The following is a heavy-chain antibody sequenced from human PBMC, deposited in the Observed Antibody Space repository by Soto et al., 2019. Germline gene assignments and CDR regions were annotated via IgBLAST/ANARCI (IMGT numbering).Heavy chain of an antibody. CDR3: ASRITIFGVVINPYGMDV. Sequence: EVQLVESGGGLVQPGGSLRLSCAASGFTFSSYEMNWVRQAPGKGLEWVSYISSSGSTIYYADSVKGRFTISRDNAKNSLYLQMNSLRADDTAVYYCASRITIFGVVINPYGMDVWGQGTTVTVSS. CDR2: ISSSGSTI. V-gene: IGHV3-48*03. J-gene: IGHJ6*02. D-gene: IGHD3-3*01. CDR1: GFTFSSYE.